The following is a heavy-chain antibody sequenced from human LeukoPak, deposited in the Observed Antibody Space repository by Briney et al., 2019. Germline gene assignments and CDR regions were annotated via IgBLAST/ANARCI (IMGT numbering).Heavy chain of an antibody. Sequence: PGGSLRLSCAASGFTFSSYSMNWVRQAPGKGLEWVSYISSSSTIYYADSVKGRFTISRDNSKNMLFLQMNSLRAEDTAVYYCATDWSNSGYFDYWGQGTLVTVSS. J-gene: IGHJ4*02. CDR3: ATDWSNSGYFDY. CDR1: GFTFSSYS. CDR2: ISSSSTI. D-gene: IGHD1-26*01. V-gene: IGHV3-48*01.